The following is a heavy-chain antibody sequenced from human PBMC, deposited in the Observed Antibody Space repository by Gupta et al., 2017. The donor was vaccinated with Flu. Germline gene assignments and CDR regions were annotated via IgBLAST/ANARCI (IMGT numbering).Heavy chain of an antibody. D-gene: IGHD2-8*01. CDR1: STDT. CDR2: IIPIFRRT. CDR3: ATNGETDYGRILDY. J-gene: IGHJ4*02. Sequence: STDTISWVRQAPGQGLEWMGEIIPIFRRTNFAQHFQGRLTLTADESTNTAYMELNNLISGDTAVYYCATNGETDYGRILDYWGQGTLVTVSS. V-gene: IGHV1-69*01.